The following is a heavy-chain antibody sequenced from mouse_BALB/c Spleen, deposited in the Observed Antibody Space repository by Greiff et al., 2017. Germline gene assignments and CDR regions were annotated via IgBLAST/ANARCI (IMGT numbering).Heavy chain of an antibody. Sequence: EVQLVESGGGLVQPGGSLKLSCAASGFTFSSYTMSWVRQTPEKRLEWVAYISNGGGSTYYPDTVKGRFTISRDNAKNTLYLQMSSLKSEDTAMYYCARLDGYPYYYAMDYWGQGTSVTDSS. V-gene: IGHV5-12-2*01. D-gene: IGHD2-3*01. CDR2: ISNGGGST. CDR1: GFTFSSYT. J-gene: IGHJ4*01. CDR3: ARLDGYPYYYAMDY.